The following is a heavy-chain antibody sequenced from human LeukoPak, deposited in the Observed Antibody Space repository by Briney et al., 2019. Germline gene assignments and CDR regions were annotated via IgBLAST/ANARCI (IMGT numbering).Heavy chain of an antibody. CDR3: ARDTTHTHYGDAFDL. D-gene: IGHD4-17*01. V-gene: IGHV3-7*01. CDR1: GISFGEYA. CDR2: INQDGSEK. J-gene: IGHJ3*01. Sequence: GGSLRLSCTTSGISFGEYAMSWVRQAPGKGLEWVGNINQDGSEKNFVDSVKGRFTISRDNAKNSLYLQLNRLRVEDTATYFCARDTTHTHYGDAFDLWGQGTLVAVSS.